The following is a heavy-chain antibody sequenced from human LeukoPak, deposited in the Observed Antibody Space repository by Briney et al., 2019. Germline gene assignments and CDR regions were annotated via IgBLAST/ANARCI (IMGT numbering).Heavy chain of an antibody. CDR3: ARQGHYYYDSSGRFDY. CDR1: GGSSSSSSYY. V-gene: IGHV4-39*01. J-gene: IGHJ4*02. Sequence: SETLSLTCTVSGGSSSSSSYYWGWIRQPPGKGLEWIGSIYYSGSTYYNPSLMSRVTISVDTSKNQFSLKLSSVTAADTAVYYCARQGHYYYDSSGRFDYWGQGTLVTVSS. D-gene: IGHD3-22*01. CDR2: IYYSGST.